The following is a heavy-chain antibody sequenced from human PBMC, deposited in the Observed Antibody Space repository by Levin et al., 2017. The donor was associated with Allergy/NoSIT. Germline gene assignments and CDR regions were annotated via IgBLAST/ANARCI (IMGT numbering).Heavy chain of an antibody. CDR1: GFTFDDYA. J-gene: IGHJ6*02. D-gene: IGHD5-18*01. CDR2: ISWNSGSI. V-gene: IGHV3-9*01. Sequence: SLKISCAASGFTFDDYAMHWVRQAPGKGLEWVSGISWNSGSIGYADSVKGRFTISRDNAKNSLYLQMNSLRAEDTALYYCAKGPGYGYYYYYGVDVWGQGTTVTVSS. CDR3: AKGPGYGYYYYYGVDV.